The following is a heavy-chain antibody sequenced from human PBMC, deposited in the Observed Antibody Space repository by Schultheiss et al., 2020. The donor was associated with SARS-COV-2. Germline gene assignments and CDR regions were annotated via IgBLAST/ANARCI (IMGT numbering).Heavy chain of an antibody. D-gene: IGHD1-26*01. V-gene: IGHV3-30-3*02. J-gene: IGHJ4*02. CDR1: GFTFSSYA. CDR3: AKDLKSGNYYTPFDY. CDR2: ISYDGSNK. Sequence: GGSLRLSCAASGFTFSSYAMHWVRQAPGKGLEWVAVISYDGSNKYYADSVKGRFTISRDNSKNTLYLQMNSLRAEDTAVYFCAKDLKSGNYYTPFDYWGQGTLVTVSS.